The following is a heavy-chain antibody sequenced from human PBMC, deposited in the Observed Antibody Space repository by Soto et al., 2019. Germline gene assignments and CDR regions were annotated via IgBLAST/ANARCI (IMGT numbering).Heavy chain of an antibody. CDR1: GFTFDNSA. CDR3: ARGYSGFGASSYFDY. V-gene: IGHV3-9*01. Sequence: PGGSLRLSCAASGFTFDNSAMYWVRQAPGKGLEWVSGIGWNSYTINYADSVKGRFTISRDNAKNSLYLQMNSLRVEDTALYYCARGYSGFGASSYFDYWGQGTLVTVSS. J-gene: IGHJ4*02. D-gene: IGHD3-16*01. CDR2: IGWNSYTI.